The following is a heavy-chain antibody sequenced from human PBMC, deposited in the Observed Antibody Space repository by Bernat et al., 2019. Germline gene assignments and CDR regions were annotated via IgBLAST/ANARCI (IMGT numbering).Heavy chain of an antibody. CDR3: ATPWGAAYYYGSSGYYGWDPFDS. CDR2: IYYSGST. CDR1: GGSISSSNYY. V-gene: IGHV4-39*01. Sequence: QLQLQESGPGLVKPSETLSLTCTVSGGSISSSNYYWGWIRQPPGKGLEWIGSIYYSGSTYYSPSLKSRVTISVDTSKNQFSLKLTSVTAADTAVYYWATPWGAAYYYGSSGYYGWDPFDSWGQGTMVTVSS. J-gene: IGHJ3*02. D-gene: IGHD3-22*01.